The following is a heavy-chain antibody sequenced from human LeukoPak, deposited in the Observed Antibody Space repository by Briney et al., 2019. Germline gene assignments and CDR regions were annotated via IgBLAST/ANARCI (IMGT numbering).Heavy chain of an antibody. Sequence: GSLRLSCAASGFTFSDYYMSWIRQAPGKGLEWVSYITDSGDSIYYADSVKGRFTVSRDNAQRSLYLQMHSLGAEDTAVYYCARDHRRLDYWGQGTLVTVSS. CDR1: GFTFSDYY. J-gene: IGHJ4*02. CDR2: ITDSGDSI. V-gene: IGHV3-11*04. D-gene: IGHD3-16*02. CDR3: ARDHRRLDY.